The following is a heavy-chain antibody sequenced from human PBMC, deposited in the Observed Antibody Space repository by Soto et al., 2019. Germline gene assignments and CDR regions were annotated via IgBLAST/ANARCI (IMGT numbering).Heavy chain of an antibody. V-gene: IGHV1-2*02. CDR1: GYTFTGYY. CDR3: ASPGCSSTSCPGYYYYYYGMDV. CDR2: INPNSGGT. D-gene: IGHD2-2*01. J-gene: IGHJ6*02. Sequence: AASVKVSCKXSGYTFTGYYMHWVRQAPGQGLEWMGWINPNSGGTNYAQKFQGRVTMTRDTSISTAYMELSRLRSDDTAVYYCASPGCSSTSCPGYYYYYYGMDVWGQGTTVTVSS.